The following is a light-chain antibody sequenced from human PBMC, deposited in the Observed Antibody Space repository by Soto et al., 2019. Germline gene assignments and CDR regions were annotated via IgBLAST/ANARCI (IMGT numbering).Light chain of an antibody. J-gene: IGLJ3*02. CDR1: SSDVGGYNY. CDR2: DVN. CDR3: ISYTSSKTWV. Sequence: QSALTQPASVSGSPGQSITISCTGTSSDVGGYNYVSGYQQYPGKAPKLTIYDVNNRPSGVSNRFSGSKSGNTASLTISGLQAEDEADYYCISYTSSKTWVFGGGTKLTVL. V-gene: IGLV2-14*03.